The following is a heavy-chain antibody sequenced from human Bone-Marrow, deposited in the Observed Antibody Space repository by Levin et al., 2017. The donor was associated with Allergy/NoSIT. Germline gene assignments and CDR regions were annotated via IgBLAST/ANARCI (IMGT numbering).Heavy chain of an antibody. CDR3: AGGGRSGWSNFDY. D-gene: IGHD6-19*01. V-gene: IGHV3-30*04. Sequence: SCAASGFTFSTYSMQWVRQAPGKGLEWVAVISYDGSTKYYADSVKGRFTISRDNSKNTLYLQMNSLRTEDTAVYYCAGGGRSGWSNFDYWGQGTLVTVSS. CDR1: GFTFSTYS. CDR2: ISYDGSTK. J-gene: IGHJ4*02.